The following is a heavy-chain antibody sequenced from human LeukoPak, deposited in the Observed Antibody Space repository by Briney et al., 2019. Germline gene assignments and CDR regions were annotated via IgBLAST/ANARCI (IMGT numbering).Heavy chain of an antibody. CDR2: INPNSGGT. Sequence: GASVTVSCKASGYTFTGYYMHWVRQAPGQGREWMGWINPNSGGTNYAQKFQGRVTMTSDTSISTAYMELSRLRSDDTAVYYCARGGRFYYYYYIHVWGKGTTVTVSS. J-gene: IGHJ6*03. D-gene: IGHD3-16*01. CDR1: GYTFTGYY. V-gene: IGHV1-2*02. CDR3: ARGGRFYYYYYIHV.